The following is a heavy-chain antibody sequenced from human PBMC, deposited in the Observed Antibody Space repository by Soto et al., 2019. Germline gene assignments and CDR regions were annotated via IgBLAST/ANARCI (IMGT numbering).Heavy chain of an antibody. D-gene: IGHD3-3*01. CDR1: GFTFSSYV. V-gene: IGHV3-23*01. CDR2: ISAGGGST. J-gene: IGHJ6*02. CDR3: AKDRSYDFWSGYRPPYGMDV. Sequence: SLRLSCAASGFTFSSYVMSWVRRAPGKGLEWVSGISAGGGSTYFADSVKGRFTISRDNSKNTLYLQMSSLRAEDTAVYYCAKDRSYDFWSGYRPPYGMDVWGQGTTVTVS.